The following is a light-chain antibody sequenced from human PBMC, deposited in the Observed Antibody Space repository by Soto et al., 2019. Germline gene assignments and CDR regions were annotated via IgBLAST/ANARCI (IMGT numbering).Light chain of an antibody. Sequence: IMFKKSPDTLSLSRGERATLSCRASQSVRNNYLAWYQVKHGQAPRLLIYDASSKATGIPDRISGGGSGTEFTLTITRLEPEDLAVYYCQQYGSSLPFTFGQGTRLDIK. CDR2: DAS. CDR1: QSVRNNY. V-gene: IGKV3-20*01. J-gene: IGKJ5*01. CDR3: QQYGSSLPFT.